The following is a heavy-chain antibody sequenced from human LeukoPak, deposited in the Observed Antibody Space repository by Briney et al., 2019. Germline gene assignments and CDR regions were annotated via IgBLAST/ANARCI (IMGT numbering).Heavy chain of an antibody. D-gene: IGHD2/OR15-2a*01. Sequence: GGSLRLSCAASGFTFSSYSMNWVRQAPGKGLEWVSSISSSSYIYYADSVKGRFTISRDNAKNSLYLQMDSLRAEDTAVYYCASQVIDYYYGMDVWGQGTTVTVSS. CDR2: ISSSSYI. V-gene: IGHV3-21*01. CDR3: ASQVIDYYYGMDV. J-gene: IGHJ6*02. CDR1: GFTFSSYS.